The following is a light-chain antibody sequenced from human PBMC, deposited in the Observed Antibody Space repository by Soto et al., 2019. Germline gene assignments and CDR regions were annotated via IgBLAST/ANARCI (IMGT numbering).Light chain of an antibody. V-gene: IGKV1-39*01. CDR3: QRSFSTPLT. CDR1: QSISSY. CDR2: AAS. Sequence: DIPMTQSPSSLSASVGDRVTITCRASQSISSYLHWYQQKPGKAPKLLIYAASSLQSGVPSRFSGSGSETDFTLTISSLQPEDFATYYCQRSFSTPLTCGGGTKVEIK. J-gene: IGKJ4*01.